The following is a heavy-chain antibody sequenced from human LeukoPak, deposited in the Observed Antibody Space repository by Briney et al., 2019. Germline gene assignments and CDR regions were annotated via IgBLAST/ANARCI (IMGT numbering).Heavy chain of an antibody. Sequence: GGSLRLSCAASGFFVSNNYMSWVRQAPGKGLEWVSAISGSGGSTYYADSVKGRFTISRDNSKNTLYLQMNSLRAEDTAVYYCAKDEVVVTTSDYWGQGTLVTVSS. CDR3: AKDEVVVTTSDY. D-gene: IGHD2-21*02. V-gene: IGHV3-23*01. CDR1: GFFVSNNY. J-gene: IGHJ4*02. CDR2: ISGSGGST.